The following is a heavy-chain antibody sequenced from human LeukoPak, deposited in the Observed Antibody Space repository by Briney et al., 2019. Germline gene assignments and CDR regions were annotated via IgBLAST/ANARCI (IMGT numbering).Heavy chain of an antibody. CDR3: ARDKGESSGWYVHWFDP. CDR2: ISAYNGNT. CDR1: GYTFTSYG. J-gene: IGHJ5*02. V-gene: IGHV1-18*01. Sequence: ASVKVSCKASGYTFTSYGISWVRQAPGQGLEWMGWISAYNGNTNCAQKLQGRVTMTTDTSTSTAYMELRSLRSDDTAVYYCARDKGESSGWYVHWFDPWGQGTLVTVSS. D-gene: IGHD6-19*01.